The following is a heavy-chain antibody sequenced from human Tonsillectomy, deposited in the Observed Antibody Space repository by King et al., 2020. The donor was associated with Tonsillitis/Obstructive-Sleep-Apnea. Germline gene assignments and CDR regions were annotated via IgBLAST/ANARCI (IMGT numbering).Heavy chain of an antibody. J-gene: IGHJ4*01. V-gene: IGHV3-30*04. Sequence: VQLVESGGGVVQPGRSLRLSCTASGVTFNNYAIHWVRQAPGKGLEWVAVVSYDGTHKNYADSVKGRFSISRDDSKNPLYLQMNSLRPEDTAVYFCARDHYYDSRAYLEYWGHGNLVTASS. D-gene: IGHD3-22*01. CDR3: ARDHYYDSRAYLEY. CDR1: GVTFNNYA. CDR2: VSYDGTHK.